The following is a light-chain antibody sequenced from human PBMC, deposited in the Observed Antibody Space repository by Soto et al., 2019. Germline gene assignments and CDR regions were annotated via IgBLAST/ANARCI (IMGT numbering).Light chain of an antibody. V-gene: IGKV1-5*03. CDR1: QRISGW. Sequence: DIQMTQSPSTLSASVGDRVTITCRASQRISGWLAWYQQKPGKAPNLLIYKASSLESGVPTRFSGGGSGTEFTLTISSLQPDDFATYYCQQYAYYPWTFGQGTKVEIK. CDR3: QQYAYYPWT. CDR2: KAS. J-gene: IGKJ1*01.